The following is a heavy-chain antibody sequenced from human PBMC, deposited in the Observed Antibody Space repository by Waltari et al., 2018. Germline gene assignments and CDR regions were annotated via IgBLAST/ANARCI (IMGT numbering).Heavy chain of an antibody. V-gene: IGHV1-69*05. J-gene: IGHJ3*02. CDR3: AKGTHKNDPPVREWGAFDI. CDR1: GGTFSSYA. Sequence: QVQLVQSGAEVKKPGSSVKVSCKASGGTFSSYAISWVRQAPGQGLEWMGGIIPIFGTANYAQKFQGRVTITTDESTSTAYMELSSLRSEDTAVYYCAKGTHKNDPPVREWGAFDIWGQGTMVTVSS. CDR2: IIPIFGTA. D-gene: IGHD3-10*01.